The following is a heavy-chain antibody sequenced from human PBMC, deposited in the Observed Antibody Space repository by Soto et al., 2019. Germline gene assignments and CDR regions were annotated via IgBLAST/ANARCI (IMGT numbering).Heavy chain of an antibody. CDR3: AKGPIVGANYKYYDMDV. V-gene: IGHV3-23*01. CDR2: IYASGDP. CDR1: GFTFSTYA. Sequence: EVQLLESGGGLVQPGGSLRLSCAASGFTFSTYAMSWVRQAPGKGLEWVSGIYASGDPRYADSVQGRFTISRDDSKNTLNLQMNSLRVDDTAVYFCAKGPIVGANYKYYDMDVWGQGTAVTVSS. D-gene: IGHD1-26*01. J-gene: IGHJ6*02.